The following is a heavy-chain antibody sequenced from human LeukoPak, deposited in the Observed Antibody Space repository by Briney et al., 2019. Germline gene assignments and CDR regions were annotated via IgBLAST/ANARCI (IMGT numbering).Heavy chain of an antibody. D-gene: IGHD3-9*01. CDR3: ARDDILTGYTIDY. V-gene: IGHV3-33*01. J-gene: IGHJ4*02. CDR2: IWHDGSHK. Sequence: PGRSLRLSCAVSGFTFRDYGMHWVRQAPGKGLEWVAVIWHDGSHKYYADSVKGRLIISRDDSKNILYLQMNSLRAEDTAIYYCARDDILTGYTIDYWGQGTLVTVSS. CDR1: GFTFRDYG.